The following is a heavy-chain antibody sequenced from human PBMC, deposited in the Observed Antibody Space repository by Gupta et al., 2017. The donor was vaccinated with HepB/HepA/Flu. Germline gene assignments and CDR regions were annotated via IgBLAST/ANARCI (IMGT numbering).Heavy chain of an antibody. CDR1: GSTFTGYY. CDR2: NNPNSSGT. Sequence: QVRLVQSGPEVKTPGASVKASCVASGSTFTGYYMSWGRQAREEGLECMGWNNPNSSGTNYAQKIQGSVTITRDTTISSAYMELIMPASDDTALYYSASDLTRVYYYMDVWGKGTTVTVSS. CDR3: ASDLTRVYYYMDV. D-gene: IGHD2-15*01. J-gene: IGHJ6*03. V-gene: IGHV1-2*02.